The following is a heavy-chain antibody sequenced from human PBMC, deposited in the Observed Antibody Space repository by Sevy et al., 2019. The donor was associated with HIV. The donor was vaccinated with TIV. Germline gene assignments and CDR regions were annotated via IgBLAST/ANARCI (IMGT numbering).Heavy chain of an antibody. CDR1: GFTFGDYI. CDR2: IRAKSYGGTI. CDR3: TRVEGATDWGMDV. V-gene: IGHV3-49*04. D-gene: IGHD1-26*01. Sequence: GGSLRLSCTASGFTFGDYILSWAARPPGKGRGGVGFIRAKSYGGTIEYAASGKGRFTISKDTSKSIAYLQMNSLKTEDTALYFCTRVEGATDWGMDVWGQGTTVTVSS. J-gene: IGHJ6*02.